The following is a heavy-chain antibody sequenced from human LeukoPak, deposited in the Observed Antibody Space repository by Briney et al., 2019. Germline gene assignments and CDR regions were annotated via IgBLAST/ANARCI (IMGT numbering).Heavy chain of an antibody. CDR1: GFTFGDYA. J-gene: IGHJ6*02. D-gene: IGHD2/OR15-2a*01. V-gene: IGHV3-49*04. CDR3: RMVPFHDYLYYYYGMDV. CDR2: ISSKAYGGTT. Sequence: GGSLRLSCTASGFTFGDYAMSWVRQAPGKGLEWVGFISSKAYGGTTEYAASVKGRFTISRDDSKSIAYLQMNSLKTEDTAVYYCRMVPFHDYLYYYYGMDVWGQGTTVTVSS.